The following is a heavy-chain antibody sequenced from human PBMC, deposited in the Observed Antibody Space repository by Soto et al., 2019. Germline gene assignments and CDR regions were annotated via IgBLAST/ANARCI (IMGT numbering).Heavy chain of an antibody. V-gene: IGHV1-69*05. D-gene: IGHD3-3*01. Sequence: SLKGYCKASGGTFSSYAISWVRQDPGQGLEWMGGIIPIFGTANYAQHFQERVTLTRDMSTGTAYMELSSLRSEDTAVYYCAAVPVLRFLKGLPGFFDFWGQGTLVTVSS. CDR2: IIPIFGTA. CDR1: GGTFSSYA. CDR3: AAVPVLRFLKGLPGFFDF. J-gene: IGHJ4*02.